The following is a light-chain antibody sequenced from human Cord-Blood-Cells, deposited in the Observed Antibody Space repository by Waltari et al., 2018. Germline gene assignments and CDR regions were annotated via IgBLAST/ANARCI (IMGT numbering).Light chain of an antibody. Sequence: QSVLTQPPSVSGAPGQRVTISCTGSSDNIWARNDGHWYQQLPGTAPKLLSYGNSNRPSGVPDRFSGSKSGTSASLAITGLQAEDEDYYYCQSYDSSLSGSVFGGGTKLTVL. V-gene: IGLV1-40*01. J-gene: IGLJ3*02. CDR3: QSYDSSLSGSV. CDR1: SDNIWARND. CDR2: GNS.